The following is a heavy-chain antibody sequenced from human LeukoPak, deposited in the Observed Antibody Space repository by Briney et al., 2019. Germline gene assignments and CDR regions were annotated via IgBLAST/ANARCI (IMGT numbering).Heavy chain of an antibody. V-gene: IGHV4-34*01. J-gene: IGHJ4*02. CDR3: AAVATSTDY. Sequence: PSETLSLTCAVYGGSFSGYYWSWIRQPPGKGLEWIGEINHSGSTNYNPSLKSRVTISVDTSKNLFSLKLSSVTAADTAVYYCAAVATSTDYWGQGTLVTVSS. CDR1: GGSFSGYY. D-gene: IGHD5-12*01. CDR2: INHSGST.